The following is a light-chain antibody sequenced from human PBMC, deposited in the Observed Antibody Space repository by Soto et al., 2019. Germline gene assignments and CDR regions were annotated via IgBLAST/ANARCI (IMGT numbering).Light chain of an antibody. CDR3: QQYNGYS. J-gene: IGKJ3*01. Sequence: IQLTQSPSSLSASVGDSVTITCRASQGITSYLAWYQQKPGKAPNLLIYGASTLQSGVPSRFSGSGSGTDFTLTITSLQPDDFATYYCQQYNGYSFGPGTKVDIK. CDR2: GAS. CDR1: QGITSY. V-gene: IGKV1-9*01.